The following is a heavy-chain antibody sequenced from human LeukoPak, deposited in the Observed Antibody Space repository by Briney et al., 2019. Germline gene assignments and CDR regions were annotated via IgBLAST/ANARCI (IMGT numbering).Heavy chain of an antibody. J-gene: IGHJ4*02. CDR1: GYTFTTYG. D-gene: IGHD6-13*01. V-gene: IGHV1-18*01. Sequence: GASVKVSSKASGYTFTTYGISWVRQAPGQGLEGMGWISAYNGNTNYAQKLQGRVTMTTDTSTSTAYTELRSLRSDDTAVYYCARGLAAAGSFDYWVQGTLVTV. CDR3: ARGLAAAGSFDY. CDR2: ISAYNGNT.